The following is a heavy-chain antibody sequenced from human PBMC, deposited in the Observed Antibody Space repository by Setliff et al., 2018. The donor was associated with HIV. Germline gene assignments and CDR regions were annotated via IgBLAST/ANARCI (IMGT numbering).Heavy chain of an antibody. CDR2: IFASGSS. CDR1: GGSISSYC. D-gene: IGHD3-10*01. V-gene: IGHV4-4*09. CDR3: ARRIDNSGSLPAKNWFDT. Sequence: PSETLSLTCTVSGGSISSYCWNWIRQPPGKGLGWIGYIFASGSSLYNPSLQSRVSISIDTSKNQFSLKLSSVTAADTAVYYCARRIDNSGSLPAKNWFDTWGQGRLVTVSS. J-gene: IGHJ5*02.